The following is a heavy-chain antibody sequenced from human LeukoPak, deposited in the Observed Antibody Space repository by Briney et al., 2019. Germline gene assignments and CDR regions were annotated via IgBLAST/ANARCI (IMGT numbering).Heavy chain of an antibody. Sequence: RGSLRLSCAASGFTFDDYGMSWVRQVSGKGLEWVSGINWNGGSTGYADSVKGRFTISRDNAKNSLYLQMHSLRAEDTALYYCARWASKGGMDVWGKGTTVTVSP. CDR3: ARWASKGGMDV. V-gene: IGHV3-20*04. J-gene: IGHJ6*04. D-gene: IGHD3-16*01. CDR2: INWNGGST. CDR1: GFTFDDYG.